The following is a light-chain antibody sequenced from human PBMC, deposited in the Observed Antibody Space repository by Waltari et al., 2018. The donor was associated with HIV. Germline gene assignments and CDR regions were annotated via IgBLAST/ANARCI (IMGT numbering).Light chain of an antibody. Sequence: QSALTQPAPVSGSPGPPITISCTGPSSDVGNYTFVSCYQQLPGKAPNLMIYDVSKRPSGVSNRFAGSKSGNTASLTISGLQAEDEADYYCCSYVGNSNWLFGGGTKVTVL. CDR2: DVS. J-gene: IGLJ3*02. V-gene: IGLV2-23*02. CDR1: SSDVGNYTF. CDR3: CSYVGNSNWL.